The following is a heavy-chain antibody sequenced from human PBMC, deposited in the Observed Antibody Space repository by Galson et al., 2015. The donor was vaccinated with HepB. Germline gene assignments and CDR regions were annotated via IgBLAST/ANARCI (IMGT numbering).Heavy chain of an antibody. CDR1: GFTFSDYG. D-gene: IGHD4-17*01. CDR2: IWYDGSNK. J-gene: IGHJ3*02. CDR3: VREQYGDDDAFDI. V-gene: IGHV3-33*01. Sequence: SLRLSCAASGFTFSDYGMHWVRQAPGKGLEWVGVIWYDGSNKYYSDSVKDRFTISRDNSKDRMHLEMNSLRAEDTPVYYCVREQYGDDDAFDIWGQGTMVTVSS.